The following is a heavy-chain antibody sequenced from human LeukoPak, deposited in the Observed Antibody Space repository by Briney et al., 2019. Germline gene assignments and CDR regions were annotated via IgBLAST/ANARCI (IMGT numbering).Heavy chain of an antibody. CDR1: GSSFASYW. D-gene: IGHD5-18*01. V-gene: IGHV5-51*01. CDR3: ATRWIQDGFDI. CDR2: IYPGDSDT. Sequence: GASLKISCKGSGSSFASYWIGWVRQLPGKGLEWVGIIYPGDSDTRYSPSFQGQVTISADKSISTAYLQWSSLKASDTAMYYCATRWIQDGFDIWGQGTMVTVSS. J-gene: IGHJ3*02.